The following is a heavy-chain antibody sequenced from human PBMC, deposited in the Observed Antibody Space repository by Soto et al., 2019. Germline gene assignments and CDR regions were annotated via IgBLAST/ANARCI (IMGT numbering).Heavy chain of an antibody. V-gene: IGHV3-30*04. D-gene: IGHD1-26*01. CDR1: GFTFSDYP. CDR2: ISYDGRVK. CDR3: ARDLIVGAPDYFDY. J-gene: IGHJ4*02. Sequence: QVQLVESGGGVVQPGRSLSLSCAASGFTFSDYPMHWVRQAPGKGLEWVAVISYDGRVKYYVDSVKGRFTISRDDSKKTLYLQMNSLRVDDTAVYYCARDLIVGAPDYFDYWGQGTLVTVSS.